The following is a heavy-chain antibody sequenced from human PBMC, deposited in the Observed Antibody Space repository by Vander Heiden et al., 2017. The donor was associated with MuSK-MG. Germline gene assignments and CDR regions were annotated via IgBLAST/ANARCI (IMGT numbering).Heavy chain of an antibody. CDR1: GYSMNSDSY. V-gene: IGHV4-38-2*02. J-gene: IGHJ4*02. Sequence: QVQLQESGPRLVKPSETLSLTCSVSGYSMNSDSYWAWIRQPPGRGLEWIGTIYHGGSTFYNPALKSRVTLSMDTSNNQFSLRLSSVTEADTALYCCARDAAISWTYYFDYWGEGIMVAV. D-gene: IGHD6-13*01. CDR2: IYHGGST. CDR3: ARDAAISWTYYFDY.